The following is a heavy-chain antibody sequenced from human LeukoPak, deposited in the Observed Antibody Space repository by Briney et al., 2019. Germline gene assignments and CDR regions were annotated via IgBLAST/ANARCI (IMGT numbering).Heavy chain of an antibody. Sequence: GGSLRLSCAASGFTFSSYGMHWVRQAPGKGLEWVAVISYDGSNKYYADSVKGRFTISRDNSKYTLYLQMNSLRAEDTAVYYCAKELWKGNFDYWGQGTLVTVSS. D-gene: IGHD5-18*01. CDR1: GFTFSSYG. V-gene: IGHV3-30*18. CDR3: AKELWKGNFDY. J-gene: IGHJ4*02. CDR2: ISYDGSNK.